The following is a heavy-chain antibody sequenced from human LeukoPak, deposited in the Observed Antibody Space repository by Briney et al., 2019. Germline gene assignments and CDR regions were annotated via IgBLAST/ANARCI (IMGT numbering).Heavy chain of an antibody. CDR3: ARVGSGFNFDY. D-gene: IGHD3-3*01. Sequence: ASVKVSCKASGGIFSTYAISWVRQAPGQGLEWMGGIIPIFGTANYAQKFQGRVTITADESTSTAYMELSSLRSEDTAAYYCARVGSGFNFDYWGQGTLVTVSS. V-gene: IGHV1-69*13. CDR1: GGIFSTYA. J-gene: IGHJ4*02. CDR2: IIPIFGTA.